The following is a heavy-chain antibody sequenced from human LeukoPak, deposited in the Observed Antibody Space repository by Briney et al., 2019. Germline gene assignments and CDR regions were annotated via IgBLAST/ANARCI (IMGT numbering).Heavy chain of an antibody. V-gene: IGHV4-38-2*01. J-gene: IGHJ4*02. CDR3: ASYDFWSGYHDY. CDR2: IFHSGST. Sequence: SETLSLTCAVSGYSISSGYYWGWIRQPPGKGLEWIGSIFHSGSTYYNPSLRSRVTISVDTSKNQVSLKLSSVTAADTAVYYCASYDFWSGYHDYWGQGTLVTVSS. CDR1: GYSISSGYY. D-gene: IGHD3-3*01.